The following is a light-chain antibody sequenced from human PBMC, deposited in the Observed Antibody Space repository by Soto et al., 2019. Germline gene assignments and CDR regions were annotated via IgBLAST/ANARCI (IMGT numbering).Light chain of an antibody. CDR2: RNN. V-gene: IGLV1-47*01. CDR1: TSNIGSNY. CDR3: ATWDDSLNGFYV. Sequence: QSVLTQPPSASGTPGQGVTIPFSGSTSNIGSNYVYWYRQLPGTAPKHLIYRNNQRPSGVPDRFSGSKSGTSASLAISGLRSDDEADYFCATWDDSLNGFYVFGTGTKVTVL. J-gene: IGLJ1*01.